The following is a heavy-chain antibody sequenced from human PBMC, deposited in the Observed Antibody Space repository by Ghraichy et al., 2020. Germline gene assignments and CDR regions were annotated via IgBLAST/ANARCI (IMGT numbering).Heavy chain of an antibody. V-gene: IGHV3-21*01. D-gene: IGHD3-16*01. CDR3: ARGYDDYDYS. Sequence: LNISCAASGFIFSNYNMNWVRQAPGKGLEWVSSISHDSDLTYYADSVKGRFTVSRDNAKNLMYLQMNSLRAEDTAVYYCARGYDDYDYSGGQGTLVTVSS. J-gene: IGHJ4*02. CDR1: GFIFSNYN. CDR2: ISHDSDLT.